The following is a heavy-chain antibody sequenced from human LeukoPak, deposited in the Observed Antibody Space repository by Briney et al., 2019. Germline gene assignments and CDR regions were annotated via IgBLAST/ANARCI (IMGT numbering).Heavy chain of an antibody. Sequence: PSETLSLTCAVYGGSFSGYYWSWIRQSPGKGLEWIGEINHSGSTNYNPSLKSRVTISVDTSKNQFSLKLSSVTAADTAVYYCASGGIVVVLAAEYWGQGTLVTVSS. CDR1: GGSFSGYY. CDR3: ASGGIVVVLAAEY. J-gene: IGHJ4*02. D-gene: IGHD2-15*01. V-gene: IGHV4-34*01. CDR2: INHSGST.